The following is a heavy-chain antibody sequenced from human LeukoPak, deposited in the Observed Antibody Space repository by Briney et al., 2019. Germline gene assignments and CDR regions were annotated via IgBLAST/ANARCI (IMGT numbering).Heavy chain of an antibody. CDR3: ARASAPPGYYMDV. Sequence: SETLSLTCTVSGGSISSYYWSWIRQPPGKGLEWIGYIYYSGSTNYNPSLKRRVTISVDTSKNQFSLKLSSVPAADTAVYYCARASAPPGYYMDVWGKGTTVTVSS. CDR1: GGSISSYY. V-gene: IGHV4-59*01. J-gene: IGHJ6*03. CDR2: IYYSGST.